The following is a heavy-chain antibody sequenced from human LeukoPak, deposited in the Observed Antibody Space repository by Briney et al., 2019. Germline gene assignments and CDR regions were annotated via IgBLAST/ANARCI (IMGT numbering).Heavy chain of an antibody. Sequence: PSETLSLTCTVSGGSISSSSYYWGWIRPPPGKGLEWIGSIYYSGSTYYNPSLKSRVTISVDTSKNQFSLKLSSVTAADTAVYYCARVGDSSGYGLTTTGYYYMDVWGKGTTVTVSS. D-gene: IGHD3-22*01. J-gene: IGHJ6*03. CDR2: IYYSGST. CDR3: ARVGDSSGYGLTTTGYYYMDV. V-gene: IGHV4-39*07. CDR1: GGSISSSSYY.